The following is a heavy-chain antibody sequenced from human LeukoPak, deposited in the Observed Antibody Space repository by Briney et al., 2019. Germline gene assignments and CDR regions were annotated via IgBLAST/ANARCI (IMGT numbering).Heavy chain of an antibody. V-gene: IGHV4-39*07. D-gene: IGHD3-9*01. CDR2: IFYSGST. Sequence: SETLSLTCTASGGAISSSSYYWGWIRQPPGKGLEWIGSIFYSGSTYYNPSLKSRVTISVDTSKNQFSLKVSSVTAADTATYYCGKTDIYFNPIDYWGPGSLVTVSS. J-gene: IGHJ4*02. CDR1: GGAISSSSYY. CDR3: GKTDIYFNPIDY.